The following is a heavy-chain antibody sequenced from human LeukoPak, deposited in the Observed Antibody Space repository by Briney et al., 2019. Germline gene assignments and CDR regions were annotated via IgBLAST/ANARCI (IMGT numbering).Heavy chain of an antibody. CDR1: GLTFSRYY. J-gene: IGHJ4*02. Sequence: GGSLRLSCAASGLTFSRYYMHWVRQAPGKGPEWVSRMSGDGNYVLYADSVKGRFSISRDNAKNTVYLQMSSLRAEDTAVYYCVAMIIGERDYWGQGILVTVSS. CDR2: MSGDGNYV. D-gene: IGHD2-2*01. V-gene: IGHV3-74*01. CDR3: VAMIIGERDY.